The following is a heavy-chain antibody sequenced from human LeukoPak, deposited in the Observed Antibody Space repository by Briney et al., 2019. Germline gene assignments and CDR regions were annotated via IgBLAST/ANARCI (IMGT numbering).Heavy chain of an antibody. V-gene: IGHV1-24*01. CDR3: ATEGNGWAEYYYGMDV. CDR2: FDPEDGET. CDR1: GYTLTELS. D-gene: IGHD1-1*01. J-gene: IGHJ6*02. Sequence: ASVKVSCKVSGYTLTELSMHWVRQAPGKELEWMGGFDPEDGETIYAQKFQGRVTMTEDTSTDTAYMELSSLRSEDTAVYYCATEGNGWAEYYYGMDVWGQGTTVTVSS.